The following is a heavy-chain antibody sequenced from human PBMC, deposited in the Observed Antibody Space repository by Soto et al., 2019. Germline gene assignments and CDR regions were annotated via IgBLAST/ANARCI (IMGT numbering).Heavy chain of an antibody. CDR2: INHSGST. J-gene: IGHJ4*02. Sequence: SETLSLTCAVYGGSFSGYYWSWIRQPPGKGLEWIGEINHSGSTNYNPSLKSRVTISVDTSKNQFSLKLSSVTAADTAVYYCARRGSFDYWGQGTLVTVSS. CDR3: ARRGSFDY. CDR1: GGSFSGYY. D-gene: IGHD3-16*01. V-gene: IGHV4-34*01.